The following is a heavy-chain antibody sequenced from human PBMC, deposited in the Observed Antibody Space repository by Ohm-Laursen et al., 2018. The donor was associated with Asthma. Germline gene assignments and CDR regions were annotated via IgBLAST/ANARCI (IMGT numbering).Heavy chain of an antibody. CDR2: IKSNTYGGAR. V-gene: IGHV3-15*01. Sequence: SLRLSCAASGITFSKAWMSWVRQAPGKGLEWVARIKSNTYGGARDYPASVKGRFTISQDDSKNTLSLQMNNLDSEDSAVYYCTTDGYRSGWSYYFDNWGKGTLVTVSS. CDR1: GITFSKAW. D-gene: IGHD6-19*01. J-gene: IGHJ4*02. CDR3: TTDGYRSGWSYYFDN.